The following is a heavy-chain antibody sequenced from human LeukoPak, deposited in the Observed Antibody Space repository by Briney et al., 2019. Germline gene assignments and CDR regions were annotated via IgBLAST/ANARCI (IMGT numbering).Heavy chain of an antibody. D-gene: IGHD6-13*01. V-gene: IGHV3-74*01. Sequence: GGSLRLSCAASGFTFSNYWMHWVRQTPGKGLVWVSLIRSDGTTTTYADSVQGRFTISRDNSKNTLYLQMNSLRAEDTAVYYCAGSHSSSWLADGYNWFDPWGQGTLVTVSS. CDR2: IRSDGTTT. CDR3: AGSHSSSWLADGYNWFDP. CDR1: GFTFSNYW. J-gene: IGHJ5*02.